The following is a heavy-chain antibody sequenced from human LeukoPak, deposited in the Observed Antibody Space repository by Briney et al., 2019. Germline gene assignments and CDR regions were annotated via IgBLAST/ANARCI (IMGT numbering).Heavy chain of an antibody. D-gene: IGHD3-16*01. CDR2: IKQDGSEK. CDR3: ARSPRLRLGAAGYFYMDV. CDR1: GFTFSSYW. Sequence: GGSLRPSCAASGFTFSSYWMSWVRQAPGKGLEWVANIKQDGSEKYYVDSLKGRITISRDNAKNSLYLQMNSLRAEDTAVYYCARSPRLRLGAAGYFYMDVWGKGTTVTVSS. V-gene: IGHV3-7*01. J-gene: IGHJ6*03.